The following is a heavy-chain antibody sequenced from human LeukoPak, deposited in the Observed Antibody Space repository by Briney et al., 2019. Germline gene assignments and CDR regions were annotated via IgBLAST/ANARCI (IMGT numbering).Heavy chain of an antibody. Sequence: PGGSLRPSRAASGFTFSSYAMTSVRPAPGKGLEWVSVISGSGGSTFYADSVKDRFTISRENSKNTVYLQMNSLRADDTAVYYCTNDRLWGQGTLVTVSS. V-gene: IGHV3-23*01. CDR2: ISGSGGST. CDR3: TNDRL. J-gene: IGHJ4*02. CDR1: GFTFSSYA.